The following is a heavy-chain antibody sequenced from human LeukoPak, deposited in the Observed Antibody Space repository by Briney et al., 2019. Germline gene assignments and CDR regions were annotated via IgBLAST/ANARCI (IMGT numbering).Heavy chain of an antibody. CDR3: ARDQGYSNH. D-gene: IGHD6-13*01. CDR2: ISAYNGNT. V-gene: IGHV1-18*01. Sequence: ASVKFSCKASGYTFTSYGISWVRQAPGQGLEWMGWISAYNGNTNYAQKLQGRVTMTTDTSTSTAYRELRSLRSDDTAVYYCARDQGYSNHWGQGTLVTVSS. CDR1: GYTFTSYG. J-gene: IGHJ5*02.